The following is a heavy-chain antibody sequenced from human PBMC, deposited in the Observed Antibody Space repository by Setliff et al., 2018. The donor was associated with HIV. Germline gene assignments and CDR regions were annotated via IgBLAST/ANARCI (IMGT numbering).Heavy chain of an antibody. CDR1: GFTFSDYY. V-gene: IGHV3-11*04. J-gene: IGHJ6*02. CDR2: ISSSGSTI. Sequence: GGSLRLSCAASGFTFSDYYMSWIRQAPGKGLEWVSYISSSGSTIYYADSMKGRFTISRDNAKNSLYLQMNSLRAEDTAVYFCARPTNINTLYYGSQSFYMYYYGMDVWGQGTTVTVSS. D-gene: IGHD3-10*01. CDR3: ARPTNINTLYYGSQSFYMYYYGMDV.